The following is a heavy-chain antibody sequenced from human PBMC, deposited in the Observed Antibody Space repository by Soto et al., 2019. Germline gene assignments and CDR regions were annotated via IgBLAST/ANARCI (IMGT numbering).Heavy chain of an antibody. CDR1: GFPFSSYG. D-gene: IGHD2-2*01. Sequence: GGSLRLSCAASGFPFSSYGMHWVRPAPGKGLEWVAVISYDGSNKYYADSVKGRFTISRDNSKNTLYLQMNSLRAEDTAVYYCAKDRGDIVVVPAGLTFYGMDVWGQGTTVTVSS. CDR2: ISYDGSNK. J-gene: IGHJ6*02. V-gene: IGHV3-30*18. CDR3: AKDRGDIVVVPAGLTFYGMDV.